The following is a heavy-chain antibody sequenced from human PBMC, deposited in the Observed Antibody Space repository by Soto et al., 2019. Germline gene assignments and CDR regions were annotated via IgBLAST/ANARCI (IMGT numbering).Heavy chain of an antibody. CDR3: ARVAMNDYGESYYYGMDV. D-gene: IGHD4-17*01. V-gene: IGHV4-39*01. J-gene: IGHJ6*02. CDR2: IYYSGST. Sequence: SETLSLTCTVSGGSISSSSYYWGWIRQPPGKGLEWIGSIYYSGSTYYNPSLKSRVTISVDTSKNQFSLKLSSVTAADTAVYYCARVAMNDYGESYYYGMDVWGQGTTVTVSS. CDR1: GGSISSSSYY.